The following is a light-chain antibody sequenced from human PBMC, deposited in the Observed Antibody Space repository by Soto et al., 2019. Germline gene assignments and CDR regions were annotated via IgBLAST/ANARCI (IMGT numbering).Light chain of an antibody. CDR3: QQTYSAPPL. CDR2: AVS. CDR1: QRIGTN. Sequence: DIQMPQSPSSLSASIGDRVTLTCRASQRIGTNLNWYQQRPGKAPKLLIYAVSSLQSGVSSRFSVSGSGTDFTLSINSLQREDFATYYSQQTYSAPPLVGQGTKVEIK. J-gene: IGKJ1*01. V-gene: IGKV1-39*01.